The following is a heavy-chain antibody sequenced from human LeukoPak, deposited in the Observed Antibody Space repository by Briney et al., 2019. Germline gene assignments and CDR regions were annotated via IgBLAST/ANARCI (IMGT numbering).Heavy chain of an antibody. D-gene: IGHD2-2*01. V-gene: IGHV3-11*01. Sequence: GGSLRLSCAASGFTFSDNYMSWIRQAPGKGLEWVSYISSSGNTTYNADSVKGRFSITRDNAKNSLYLQMNSLRAEDTAVYYCAKDRYCSSTSCYFSYWGQGTLVTVSS. CDR2: ISSSGNTT. J-gene: IGHJ4*02. CDR1: GFTFSDNY. CDR3: AKDRYCSSTSCYFSY.